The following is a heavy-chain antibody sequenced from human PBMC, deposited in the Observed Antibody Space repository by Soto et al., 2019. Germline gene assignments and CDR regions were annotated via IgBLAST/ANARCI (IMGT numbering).Heavy chain of an antibody. CDR3: ASFGSGIVGANWFDP. V-gene: IGHV3-72*01. CDR1: GFTFSDHY. D-gene: IGHD1-26*01. J-gene: IGHJ5*02. Sequence: GGSLRLSCAASGFTFSDHYMDWVRQAPGKGLEWVGRTRNKANSYTTEYAASVKGRFTISRDDSKNSLYLQMNSLKTEDTAVYYCASFGSGIVGANWFDPWGQGTLVTVSS. CDR2: TRNKANSYTT.